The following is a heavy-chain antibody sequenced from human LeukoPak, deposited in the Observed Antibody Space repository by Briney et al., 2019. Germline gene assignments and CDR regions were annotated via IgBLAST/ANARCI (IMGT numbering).Heavy chain of an antibody. CDR3: ARDTNGDCGISS. D-gene: IGHD2-21*02. CDR1: GFTVSSNY. V-gene: IGHV3-66*01. Sequence: GGSLRLSCAASGFTVSSNYMSWVRQAPGKGLEWVSVIYSGGSTYYADSVKGRFTISRDNSKNTLYLQMNSLRAEDTAVYYCARDTNGDCGISSWGQGTLVTVSS. J-gene: IGHJ4*02. CDR2: IYSGGST.